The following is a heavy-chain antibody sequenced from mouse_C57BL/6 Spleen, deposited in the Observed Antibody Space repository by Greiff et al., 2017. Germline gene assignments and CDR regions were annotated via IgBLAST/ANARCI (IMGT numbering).Heavy chain of an antibody. J-gene: IGHJ4*01. V-gene: IGHV1-69*01. Sequence: QVQLQQPGAELVMPGASVKLSCKASGHTFTSYWMHWVKQRPGQGLEWIGEIDPSDSYTNYNQKFKGKSTLTVDKSSSTAYMQLSSLTSEDSAVYYCARSDGNCVRAMDYWGQGTSVTGSS. CDR3: ARSDGNCVRAMDY. D-gene: IGHD2-1*01. CDR1: GHTFTSYW. CDR2: IDPSDSYT.